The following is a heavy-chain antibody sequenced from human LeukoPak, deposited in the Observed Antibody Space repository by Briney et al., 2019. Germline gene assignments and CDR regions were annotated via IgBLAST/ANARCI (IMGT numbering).Heavy chain of an antibody. CDR1: GYAFASYW. CDR2: IYPADSDI. CDR3: ARFEVNHEDGSSYFYFDY. V-gene: IGHV5-51*01. D-gene: IGHD3-22*01. J-gene: IGHJ4*02. Sequence: GESLKISCRGFGYAFASYWIGWVRQVPGKGLEWMGIIYPADSDIKYNPSFEGQVTFSADKSNNTAYLQWNSLKASDTALYYCARFEVNHEDGSSYFYFDYWGQGTLVTVSS.